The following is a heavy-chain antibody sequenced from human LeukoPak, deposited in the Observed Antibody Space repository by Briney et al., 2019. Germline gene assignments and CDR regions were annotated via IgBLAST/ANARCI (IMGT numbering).Heavy chain of an antibody. Sequence: SETLSLTCGVYGGSFSGYYWSWIRQPPGKGLEWIGEINHGGSTNYTPSLKSRVTISVDTSKNQFSLKLSSVTAADTAVHYCARRVSWGLRAFDIWGQGTMVTVSS. D-gene: IGHD2-21*01. J-gene: IGHJ3*02. CDR3: ARRVSWGLRAFDI. CDR2: INHGGST. CDR1: GGSFSGYY. V-gene: IGHV4-34*01.